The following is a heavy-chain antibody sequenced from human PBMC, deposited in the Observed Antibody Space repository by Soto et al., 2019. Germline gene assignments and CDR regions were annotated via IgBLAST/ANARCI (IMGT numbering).Heavy chain of an antibody. Sequence: GGSLRLSCAASGFTFSNSWMHWVRQVSGKGLEWVSRINADGTSTSYADSVKGRFTISRDNAKNTLYLHVNSLRAEDTAVYYCARVGGKVSFFDYWGQGTLVTVSS. CDR3: ARVGGKVSFFDY. J-gene: IGHJ4*02. CDR1: GFTFSNSW. CDR2: INADGTST. V-gene: IGHV3-74*01. D-gene: IGHD2-15*01.